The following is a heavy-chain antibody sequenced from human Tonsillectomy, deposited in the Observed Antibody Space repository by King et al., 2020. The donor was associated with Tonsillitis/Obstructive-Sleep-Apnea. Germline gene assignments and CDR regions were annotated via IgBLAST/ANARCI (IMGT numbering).Heavy chain of an antibody. V-gene: IGHV3-23*04. CDR1: GFTFSSYA. J-gene: IGHJ6*03. Sequence: VQLVESGGGLVQPGGSLRLSCAASGFTFSSYAMSWVRQAPGKGLEWVSAISGSGGSTYYADSVKGRFTISRDNSKNTLYLQMNSLRAEDTAVYYCAKDPLHCSSISCFVYYYYYMDVWGKGTTVTVSS. D-gene: IGHD2-2*01. CDR3: AKDPLHCSSISCFVYYYYYMDV. CDR2: ISGSGGST.